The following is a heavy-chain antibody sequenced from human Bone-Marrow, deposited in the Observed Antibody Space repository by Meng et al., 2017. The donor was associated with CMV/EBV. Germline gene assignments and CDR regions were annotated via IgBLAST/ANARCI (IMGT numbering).Heavy chain of an antibody. J-gene: IGHJ6*02. D-gene: IGHD3-10*01. CDR3: EREDYYGSGRLLYYYGMDV. Sequence: ASVKVSCKASGYTFTGYYMHWVRQAPGQGLEWMGWINPNSGGTNYAQKFQGRVTMTRDASISTAYMELSRLRSDDTAVYYCEREDYYGSGRLLYYYGMDVWGQGTTVTVSS. CDR2: INPNSGGT. V-gene: IGHV1-2*02. CDR1: GYTFTGYY.